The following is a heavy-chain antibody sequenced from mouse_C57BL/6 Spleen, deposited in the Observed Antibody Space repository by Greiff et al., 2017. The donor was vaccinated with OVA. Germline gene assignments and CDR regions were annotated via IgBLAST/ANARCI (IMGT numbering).Heavy chain of an antibody. V-gene: IGHV1-52*01. Sequence: QVHLQQPGAELVRPGSSVKLSCKASGYTFTSYWMHWVKQRPIQGLEWIGNIDPSDSETHYNQKFKDKATLTVDKSSSTAYMQLSSLTSEDSAVYYCARQDYYGSSSWFAYWGQGTLVTVSA. CDR2: IDPSDSET. D-gene: IGHD1-1*01. CDR1: GYTFTSYW. J-gene: IGHJ3*01. CDR3: ARQDYYGSSSWFAY.